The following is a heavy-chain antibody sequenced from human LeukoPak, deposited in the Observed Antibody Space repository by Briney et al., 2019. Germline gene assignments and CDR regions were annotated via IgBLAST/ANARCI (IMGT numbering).Heavy chain of an antibody. D-gene: IGHD6-19*01. Sequence: ASVKVSCKASGYTFTAYYMHWVRQAPGQGLEWMGWINPNSGGTNYAQKFQGRVTMTRDTSISTAYMELSRLRSDDTAVYYCARELGGYSSGWFNFDYWGQGTLVTVSS. CDR3: ARELGGYSSGWFNFDY. J-gene: IGHJ4*02. CDR1: GYTFTAYY. CDR2: INPNSGGT. V-gene: IGHV1-2*02.